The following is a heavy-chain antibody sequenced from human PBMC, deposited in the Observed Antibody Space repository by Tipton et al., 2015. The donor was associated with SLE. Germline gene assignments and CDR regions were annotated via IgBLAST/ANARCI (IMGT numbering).Heavy chain of an antibody. D-gene: IGHD3-3*01. J-gene: IGHJ3*02. CDR2: ISHNENT. CDR1: GGSSGGYY. CDR3: ARDPVTMAFDAFDI. V-gene: IGHV4-34*01. Sequence: TLSLTCTVYGGSSGGYYCNWIRQSPGKGLEWIGEISHNENTNYNPSLKTRVTMSVDSSKNQFSLRLTSVTAADTAVYYCARDPVTMAFDAFDIWGQGTMVTVSS.